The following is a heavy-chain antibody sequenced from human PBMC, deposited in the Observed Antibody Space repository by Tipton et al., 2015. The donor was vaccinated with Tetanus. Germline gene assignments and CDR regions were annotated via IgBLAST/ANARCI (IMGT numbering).Heavy chain of an antibody. CDR2: IHPGDSDT. V-gene: IGHV5-51*01. J-gene: IGHJ5*02. D-gene: IGHD3-3*01. Sequence: QLVQSGAEVKKPGESLKISCKGFGYSFSSYHIAWVRQMPGRGLEWMGIIHPGDSDTTHSPSFHGQVTISADTSINTAYLQWSSLTDSDTAIYYCARRRSKTNLFFWFDPWGQGTPVTVSS. CDR3: ARRRSKTNLFFWFDP. CDR1: GYSFSSYH.